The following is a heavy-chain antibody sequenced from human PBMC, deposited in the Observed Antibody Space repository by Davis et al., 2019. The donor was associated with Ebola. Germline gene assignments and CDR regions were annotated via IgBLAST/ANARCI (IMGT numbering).Heavy chain of an antibody. CDR1: GGTFSSYA. CDR2: IIPIFGTT. Sequence: SVKVSCKASGGTFSSYAISWVRQAPGQGLEWVGGIIPIFGTTNYAQKFQGRVTITADESTSTAYMELSSLRSEDTAVYYCAREYHYYDSLWFDPWGQGTLVTVSS. CDR3: AREYHYYDSLWFDP. J-gene: IGHJ5*02. D-gene: IGHD3-22*01. V-gene: IGHV1-69*13.